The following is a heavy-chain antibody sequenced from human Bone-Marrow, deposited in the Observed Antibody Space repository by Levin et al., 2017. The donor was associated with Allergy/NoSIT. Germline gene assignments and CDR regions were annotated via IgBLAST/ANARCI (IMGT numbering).Heavy chain of an antibody. Sequence: ASVKVSCEASGYTFTSYVISWVRQAPGQGPERLGWSSAYNGKTKYAQNFQGRVTMTTDRSTSTAYMELRSLISDDTAVYYCARENYDSSGYYLHFDSWGQGTLVTVSS. CDR2: SSAYNGKT. CDR3: ARENYDSSGYYLHFDS. V-gene: IGHV1-18*01. D-gene: IGHD3-22*01. J-gene: IGHJ4*02. CDR1: GYTFTSYV.